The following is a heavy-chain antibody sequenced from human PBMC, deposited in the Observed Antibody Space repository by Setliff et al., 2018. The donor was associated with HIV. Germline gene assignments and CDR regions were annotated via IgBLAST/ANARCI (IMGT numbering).Heavy chain of an antibody. CDR2: ISGDGGRAT. CDR3: AKDRAAVAGSDLFDY. D-gene: IGHD6-19*01. V-gene: IGHV3-23*01. CDR1: GFRFRTYA. Sequence: PGGSLRLSCVASGFRFRTYAMSWVRQSQGKGLEWVSLISGDGGRATHYSDSVKGRFTISRDSSKNTLYLQMNSLRAEDTAVYYCAKDRAAVAGSDLFDYWGQGTLVTVSS. J-gene: IGHJ4*02.